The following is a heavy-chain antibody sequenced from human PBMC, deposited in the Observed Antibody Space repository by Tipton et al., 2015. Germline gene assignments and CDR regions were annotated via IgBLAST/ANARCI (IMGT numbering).Heavy chain of an antibody. V-gene: IGHV3-13*01. Sequence: GSLRLSCVASKLTLRVYDMHWVRQVTGQGLEWVARIDTSGNTYYPDSVMGRFTISRDNAKNTLSLQMNSLRAEDTALYYCVRDSVGVRERWIQLTYFSRMDVWGQGTTVTVSS. CDR2: IDTSGNT. CDR3: VRDSVGVRERWIQLTYFSRMDV. CDR1: KLTLRVYD. D-gene: IGHD5-24*01. J-gene: IGHJ6*02.